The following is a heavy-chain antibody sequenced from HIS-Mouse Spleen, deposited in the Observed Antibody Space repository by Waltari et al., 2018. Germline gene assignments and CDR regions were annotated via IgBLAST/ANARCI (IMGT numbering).Heavy chain of an antibody. CDR3: AREIPYSSSWYDWYFDL. V-gene: IGHV4-39*07. J-gene: IGHJ2*01. CDR1: GGSISSSSYY. Sequence: QLQLQESGPGLVKPSETLSLTCTVSGGSISSSSYYWGRIHQPPGKGLEWIGSIYYSGSTYYNPSLKSRVTISVDTSKNQFSLKLSSVTAADTAVYYCAREIPYSSSWYDWYFDLWGRGTLVTVSS. D-gene: IGHD6-13*01. CDR2: IYYSGST.